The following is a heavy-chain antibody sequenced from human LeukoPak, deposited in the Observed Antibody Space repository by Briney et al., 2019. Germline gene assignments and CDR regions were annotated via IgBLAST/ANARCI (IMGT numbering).Heavy chain of an antibody. Sequence: GGSLRLSCTPSGFSFGDDGLSWVRQAPGKGLDWVGLIRSKAFGGATQYAASVKGRFTISRDDSKSIAYQQMNSLKTEDTAVYYCTREALYVSGEYDYYYMDVWGKGTTVTVSS. CDR2: IRSKAFGGAT. J-gene: IGHJ6*03. D-gene: IGHD3-10*01. CDR3: TREALYVSGEYDYYYMDV. CDR1: GFSFGDDG. V-gene: IGHV3-49*04.